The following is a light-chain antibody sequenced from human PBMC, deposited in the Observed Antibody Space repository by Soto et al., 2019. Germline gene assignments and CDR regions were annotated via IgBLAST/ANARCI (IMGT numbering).Light chain of an antibody. V-gene: IGKV4-1*01. CDR2: WPS. CDR3: LQHYGASVS. J-gene: IGKJ4*01. CDR1: QSRLSSSNNKNY. Sequence: DFVMTQSPDSLAVSLGERVTINCKSSQSRLSSSNNKNYLAWFQQKPGQPPKMVISWPSTRVSAVPDRFSGSGSGTDFTLTVSRRQAEHVAVYLCLQHYGASVSFGSGTKVEIK.